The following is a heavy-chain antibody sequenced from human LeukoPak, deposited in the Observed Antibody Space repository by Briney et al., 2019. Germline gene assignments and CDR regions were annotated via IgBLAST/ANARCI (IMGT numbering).Heavy chain of an antibody. CDR3: ASTWPSDYDILTGYSRYYYYYGMDV. CDR1: GFTVSSNY. D-gene: IGHD3-9*01. CDR2: IYSGGST. J-gene: IGHJ6*02. V-gene: IGHV3-53*01. Sequence: QTGGSLRLSCAASGFTVSSNYMSWVRQAPGKGLEWVSVIYSGGSTYYADSVKGRFTISRDNSKNTLYLQMNSLRAEDTAVYYCASTWPSDYDILTGYSRYYYYYGMDVWGQGTTVTVSS.